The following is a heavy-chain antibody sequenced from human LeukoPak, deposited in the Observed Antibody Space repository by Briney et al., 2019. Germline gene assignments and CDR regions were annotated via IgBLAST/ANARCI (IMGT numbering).Heavy chain of an antibody. V-gene: IGHV1-46*01. CDR2: INPSGGST. CDR1: GYTFTSYY. CDR3: ARSGAVAYVWGSLGYYFDY. D-gene: IGHD3-16*01. Sequence: GASVKVSCKASGYTFTSYYMHWVRQAPGQGLEWMGIINPSGGSTSYAQKFQGRVTMTRDTSTSTVYMELSSLRSGDTAVYYCARSGAVAYVWGSLGYYFDYWGQGTLVTVSS. J-gene: IGHJ4*02.